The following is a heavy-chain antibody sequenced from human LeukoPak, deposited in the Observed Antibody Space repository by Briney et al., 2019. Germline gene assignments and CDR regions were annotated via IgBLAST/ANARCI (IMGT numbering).Heavy chain of an antibody. Sequence: SETLSLTCTVSGGSISSSSYYWGWIRQPPGKGLEWIGSIYYSGSTYYNPSLKSRVTISVDTSKNQFSLKLSSVTAADTAVCYCARFGGSYEVFDYWGQGTLVTVSS. V-gene: IGHV4-39*01. J-gene: IGHJ4*02. D-gene: IGHD1-26*01. CDR3: ARFGGSYEVFDY. CDR2: IYYSGST. CDR1: GGSISSSSYY.